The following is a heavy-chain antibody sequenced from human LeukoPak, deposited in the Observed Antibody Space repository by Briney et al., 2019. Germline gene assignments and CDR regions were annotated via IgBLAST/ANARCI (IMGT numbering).Heavy chain of an antibody. CDR3: ARGIAAAGHRSY. J-gene: IGHJ4*02. D-gene: IGHD6-13*01. V-gene: IGHV1-8*01. CDR2: MNPNGGNT. CDR1: GYTFTSYD. Sequence: GASVKVSCKASGYTFTSYDINWVRQATGQGLEWMGWMNPNGGNTGYARKFQGRVAMTRNTSISTAYMELSSLRSEDTAVYYCARGIAAAGHRSYWGQGTLVTVSS.